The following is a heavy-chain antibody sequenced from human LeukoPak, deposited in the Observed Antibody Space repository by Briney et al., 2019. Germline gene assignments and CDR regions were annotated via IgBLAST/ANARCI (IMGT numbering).Heavy chain of an antibody. Sequence: GGSLRLSCAASGFTFSSHSMNWVRQAPGKGLEWVSYISSSSSIIYYADSVKGRFTISRDNAKNSLYLQMNSLRAEDTAVYYCARVGSRIAAAGTVYWGQGTLVTVPS. CDR3: ARVGSRIAAAGTVY. D-gene: IGHD6-13*01. CDR2: ISSSSSII. J-gene: IGHJ4*02. V-gene: IGHV3-48*01. CDR1: GFTFSSHS.